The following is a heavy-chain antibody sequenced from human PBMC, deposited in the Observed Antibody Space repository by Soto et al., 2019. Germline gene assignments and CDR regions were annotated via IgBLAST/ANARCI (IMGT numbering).Heavy chain of an antibody. CDR2: ISAYNGNT. Sequence: ASVKVSCKASGYTFTSYGISWVRQAPGQGLEWMGWISAYNGNTNYAQKLQGRVTMTTDTSTSTAYMELRSLRSDDTAVYYCATDLVGSVHYYYGMDVWGQGTTVTVSS. D-gene: IGHD6-25*01. J-gene: IGHJ6*02. V-gene: IGHV1-18*04. CDR1: GYTFTSYG. CDR3: ATDLVGSVHYYYGMDV.